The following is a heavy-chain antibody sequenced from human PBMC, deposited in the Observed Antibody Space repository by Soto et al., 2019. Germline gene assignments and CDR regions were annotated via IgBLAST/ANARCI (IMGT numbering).Heavy chain of an antibody. J-gene: IGHJ6*02. D-gene: IGHD3-10*01. CDR3: AREGYYYGSGSYYSV. V-gene: IGHV4-34*01. Sequence: QVQLQQWGAGLLKPSETLSLTCAVYGGSFSGYYWSWIRQPPGKGLEWIGEINHSGSTNYNPSLKSRVNISVDTSKNQFSLKLSSVTAADTAVYYCAREGYYYGSGSYYSVWGQGTTFTVSS. CDR2: INHSGST. CDR1: GGSFSGYY.